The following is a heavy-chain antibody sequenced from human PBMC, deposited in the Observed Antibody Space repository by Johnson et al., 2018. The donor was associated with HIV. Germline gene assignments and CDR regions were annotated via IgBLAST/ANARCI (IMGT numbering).Heavy chain of an antibody. CDR2: FSGSGGRP. Sequence: VQLVESGGGVVQPGRSLRLSCAASGFTFSSYAMHWVRQAPGTGLEWVSAFSGSGGRPYYADSVKGRFTISTDNSKNTLYMQMNSLRPEDTSVFSCAKDGYITTRPWGLGDIWGQGTMVTVSS. CDR3: AKDGYITTRPWGLGDI. J-gene: IGHJ3*02. D-gene: IGHD6-13*01. CDR1: GFTFSSYA. V-gene: IGHV3-23*04.